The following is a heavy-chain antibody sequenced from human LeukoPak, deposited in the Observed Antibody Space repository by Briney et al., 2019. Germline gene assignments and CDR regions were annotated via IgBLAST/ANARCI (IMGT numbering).Heavy chain of an antibody. D-gene: IGHD6-19*01. V-gene: IGHV4-34*01. CDR3: ARGGWSGGWYGGTFCDY. CDR1: GGSFSGYY. Sequence: SETLSLTCAVYGGSFSGYYWSWIRQPPGKGLEWIGEINQSGSTNYNPSLKSRVTISVDTSKNQFSLKLSSVTAADTAVYYCARGGWSGGWYGGTFCDYWGQGTLVTVSS. CDR2: INQSGST. J-gene: IGHJ4*02.